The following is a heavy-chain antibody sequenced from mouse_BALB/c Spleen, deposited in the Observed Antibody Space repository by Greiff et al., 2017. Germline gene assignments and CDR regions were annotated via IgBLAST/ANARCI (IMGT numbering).Heavy chain of an antibody. V-gene: IGHV3-6*02. CDR1: GYSITSGYY. D-gene: IGHD2-1*01. J-gene: IGHJ4*01. Sequence: VQLQQSGPGLVKPSQSLSLTCSVTGYSITSGYYWNWIRQFPGNKLEWMGYISYDGSNNYNPSLKNRISITRDTSKNQFFLKLNSVTTEDTATYYCASRNPYYAMDYWGQGTSVTVSS. CDR2: ISYDGSN. CDR3: ASRNPYYAMDY.